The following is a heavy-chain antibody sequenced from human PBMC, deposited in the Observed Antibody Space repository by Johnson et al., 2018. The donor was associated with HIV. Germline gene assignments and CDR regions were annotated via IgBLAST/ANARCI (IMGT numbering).Heavy chain of an antibody. Sequence: MQLVESGGGSVQPGRSLRLSCAASGFTFSGYAMHWVRQAPGMGLGWVALISYDGTKKNYADSVKGRFTISRDNSKNTLYLQMNSLRAEDTAVYYCAKEGSRGTVTQAPDAFDIWGQGTVVTVSS. CDR3: AKEGSRGTVTQAPDAFDI. D-gene: IGHD4-17*01. V-gene: IGHV3-30-3*01. J-gene: IGHJ3*02. CDR1: GFTFSGYA. CDR2: ISYDGTKK.